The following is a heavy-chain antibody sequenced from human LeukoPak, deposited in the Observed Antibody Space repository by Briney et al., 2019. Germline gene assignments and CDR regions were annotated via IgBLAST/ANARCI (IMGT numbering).Heavy chain of an antibody. V-gene: IGHV3-33*08. J-gene: IGHJ4*02. Sequence: GGSLRLSCAASGFTFSSYGMHWVRQAPGKGLEWVAVIWYDGSNKYYADSVKGRFTISRDNSKNTLYLQMNSLRAEDTAVYYCARESVDTAMGVDYWGQGTLVTVSS. CDR2: IWYDGSNK. CDR3: ARESVDTAMGVDY. CDR1: GFTFSSYG. D-gene: IGHD5-18*01.